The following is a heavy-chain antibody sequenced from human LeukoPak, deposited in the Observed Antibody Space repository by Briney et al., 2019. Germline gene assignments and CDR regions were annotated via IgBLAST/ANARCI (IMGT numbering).Heavy chain of an antibody. CDR2: IHNSGGT. V-gene: IGHV4-59*02. CDR1: GDSVRSYH. Sequence: SETLSLTCTVSGDSVRSYHWSWIRQSPGEGLEWIAYIHNSGGTRYNPSLQSRVTISVDTSKNQFSLKLRSVTAADTAVYYCVRDWEGFNFDIWGQGTMVTVSS. CDR3: VRDWEGFNFDI. D-gene: IGHD1-26*01. J-gene: IGHJ3*02.